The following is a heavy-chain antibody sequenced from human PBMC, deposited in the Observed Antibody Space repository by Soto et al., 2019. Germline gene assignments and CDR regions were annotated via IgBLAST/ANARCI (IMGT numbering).Heavy chain of an antibody. Sequence: QVQLVESGGGVVQPGRSLRLSCAASGFTFSTYGMHWVRQAPGKGLEWVAVIWYDGSHKYYADSVKGRFTISRDNSKNRLCLQMNSLRAEDTAVYYCARVYSLGGMDVWGQGTTVTVSS. CDR3: ARVYSLGGMDV. CDR1: GFTFSTYG. V-gene: IGHV3-33*01. J-gene: IGHJ6*02. CDR2: IWYDGSHK. D-gene: IGHD2-8*01.